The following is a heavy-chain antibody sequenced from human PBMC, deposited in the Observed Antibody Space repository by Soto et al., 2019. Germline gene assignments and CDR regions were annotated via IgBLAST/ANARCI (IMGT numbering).Heavy chain of an antibody. CDR2: ISGRSDVI. CDR3: ARERAPDIRFDS. Sequence: QVHLVESGGGLVKPGGSLRLSCAASGFSISDFYMSWVRQIPGKGLEWISYISGRSDVIHYVDSVKGRFTVSRDNARNSVFLQMDSLRAEDSDIYFCARERAPDIRFDSWGQGTLVTVSS. V-gene: IGHV3-11*01. CDR1: GFSISDFY. D-gene: IGHD5-12*01. J-gene: IGHJ5*01.